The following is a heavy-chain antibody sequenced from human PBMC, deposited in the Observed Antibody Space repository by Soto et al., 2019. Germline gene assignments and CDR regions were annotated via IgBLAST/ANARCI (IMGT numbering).Heavy chain of an antibody. CDR1: GGSFSGYY. CDR3: ARKGAPHQNDYSNYNFDY. CDR2: INHSGST. V-gene: IGHV4-34*01. Sequence: SETLSLTCAVYGGSFSGYYWSWIRQPPGKGLEWIGEINHSGSTNYNPSLKSRVTISVDTSKNQFSLKLSSVTAADTAVYYCARKGAPHQNDYSNYNFDYWGQGTLVTVSS. J-gene: IGHJ4*02. D-gene: IGHD4-4*01.